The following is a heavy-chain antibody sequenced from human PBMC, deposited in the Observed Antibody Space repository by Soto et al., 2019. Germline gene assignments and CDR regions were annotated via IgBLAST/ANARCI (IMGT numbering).Heavy chain of an antibody. J-gene: IGHJ4*02. CDR3: AVSSSLAAAGYFKF. D-gene: IGHD6-13*01. CDR1: GDLFNNYA. CDR2: ISPLFSTT. Sequence: QVQLVQSGAEVKEPGSSVKVSCKATGDLFNNYAFNWVRQAPGQGLEWMGRISPLFSTTNYAQKFQGRVTLGADELTTIVYLEVSNLDSEDTAMYYCAVSSSLAAAGYFKFWGQGTLVTVSP. V-gene: IGHV1-69*01.